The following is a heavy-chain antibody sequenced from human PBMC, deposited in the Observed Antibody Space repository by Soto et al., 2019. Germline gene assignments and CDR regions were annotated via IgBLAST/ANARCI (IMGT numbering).Heavy chain of an antibody. CDR3: AGDATRRGACDI. J-gene: IGHJ3*02. D-gene: IGHD2-15*01. V-gene: IGHV4-34*01. CDR2: INHAGST. Sequence: PSETLSLTCAVYNGSFSVYYWTWIRQPPGKGLEWIGEINHAGSTNYKPSLKSRVTISLDTSRNRFSLKLSSVTAADTAVYYCAGDATRRGACDIWGQGTMVTVSS. CDR1: NGSFSVYY.